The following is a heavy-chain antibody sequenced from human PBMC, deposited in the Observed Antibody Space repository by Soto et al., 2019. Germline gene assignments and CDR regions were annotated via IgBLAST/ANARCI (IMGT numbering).Heavy chain of an antibody. D-gene: IGHD7-27*01. J-gene: IGHJ4*02. Sequence: EVQLVESGGGLVKPGGSLGLSCAASGFTFPNAWMVWFRQPPGQGLEWVARVKNKADGGAIDYAVAVKGRFTISRDDSQNTLSLTMNSLTAEDTAVYYCNAEVPGDRTNWGFDYWGQGILVNVSS. CDR2: VKNKADGGAI. V-gene: IGHV3-15*07. CDR1: GFTFPNAW. CDR3: NAEVPGDRTNWGFDY.